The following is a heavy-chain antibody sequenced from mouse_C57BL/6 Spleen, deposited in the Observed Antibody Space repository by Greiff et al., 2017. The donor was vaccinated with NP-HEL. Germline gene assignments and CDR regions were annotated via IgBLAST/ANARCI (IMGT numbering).Heavy chain of an antibody. CDR3: AREGYSNYVAWFAY. Sequence: VQLQQSGPELVKPGASVKISCKASGYAFSSSWMNWVKQRPGKGLEWIGRIYPGDGDTNYNGQFKGKATLTADKSSSTAYMQLSSLTSEDSAVYFCAREGYSNYVAWFAYWGQGTLVTVSA. J-gene: IGHJ3*01. D-gene: IGHD2-5*01. CDR1: GYAFSSSW. V-gene: IGHV1-82*01. CDR2: IYPGDGDT.